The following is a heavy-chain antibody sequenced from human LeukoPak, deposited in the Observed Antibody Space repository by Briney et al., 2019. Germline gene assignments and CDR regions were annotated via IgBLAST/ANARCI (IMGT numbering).Heavy chain of an antibody. V-gene: IGHV3-23*01. CDR3: AKDKLDYGDYVWDY. J-gene: IGHJ4*02. D-gene: IGHD4-17*01. CDR2: IRGSGGST. CDR1: GFTFSSYA. Sequence: GGSLRLSCAASGFTFSSYAMSWVRQAPGKGLEWVSAIRGSGGSTYYADSVKGRFTISRDNSKNTLYLQMNSLRAEDTAVYYCAKDKLDYGDYVWDYWGQGTLVTVSS.